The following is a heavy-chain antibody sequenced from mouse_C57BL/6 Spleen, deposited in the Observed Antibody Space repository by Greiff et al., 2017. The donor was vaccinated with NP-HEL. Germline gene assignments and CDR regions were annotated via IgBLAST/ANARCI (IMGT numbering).Heavy chain of an antibody. V-gene: IGHV1-82*01. J-gene: IGHJ4*01. CDR1: GYAFSSSW. CDR3: AREDFLAMDY. CDR2: IYPGDGDT. Sequence: QVQLKQSGPELVKPGASVKISCKASGYAFSSSWMNWVKQRPGKGLEWIGRIYPGDGDTNYNGKFKGKATLTADKSSSTAYMQLSSLTSEDSAVYFCAREDFLAMDYWGQGTSVTVSS.